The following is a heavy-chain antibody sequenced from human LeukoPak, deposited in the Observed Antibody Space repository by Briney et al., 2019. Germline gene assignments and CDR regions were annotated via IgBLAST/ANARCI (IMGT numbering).Heavy chain of an antibody. CDR3: ATDYGSGSYDY. CDR1: GYTFTDYY. Sequence: ASVKISCKVSGYTFTDYYMHWVQQAPGKGLKWMGLVDPEDGETIYAEKFQGRVTITADTSTDTAYMELSSLRSGDTAVYYCATDYGSGSYDYWGQGTLVTVSS. CDR2: VDPEDGET. D-gene: IGHD1-26*01. J-gene: IGHJ4*02. V-gene: IGHV1-69-2*01.